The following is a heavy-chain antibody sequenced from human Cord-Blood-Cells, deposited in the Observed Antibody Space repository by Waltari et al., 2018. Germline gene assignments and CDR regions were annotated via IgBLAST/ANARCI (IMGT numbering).Heavy chain of an antibody. V-gene: IGHV1-69*04. CDR2: IIPILGIA. Sequence: QVQLVQSGAEVTKPGSSVKVSCKASGGTFSSSAISWVRQAPGQGLEWMGGIIPILGIANYAQKFQGRVTITADESTSTAYMELSSLRSEDTAVYYCARVLGIPDYYYYMDVWGKGTTVTVSS. CDR1: GGTFSSSA. CDR3: ARVLGIPDYYYYMDV. J-gene: IGHJ6*03. D-gene: IGHD7-27*01.